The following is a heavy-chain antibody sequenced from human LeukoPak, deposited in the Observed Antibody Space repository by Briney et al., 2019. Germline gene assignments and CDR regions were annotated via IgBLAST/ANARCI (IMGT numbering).Heavy chain of an antibody. D-gene: IGHD3-10*01. CDR1: GYTFTCYY. Sequence: ASVKVSCKASGYTFTCYYMHWVRQAPGQGLEWMGWINPNSGGTNYAQKFQGRVTMTRDTSISTAYMELSRLRSDDTAVYYCARGWRNTYYYGSGSYVYWGQGTLVTVSS. CDR3: ARGWRNTYYYGSGSYVY. CDR2: INPNSGGT. V-gene: IGHV1-2*02. J-gene: IGHJ4*02.